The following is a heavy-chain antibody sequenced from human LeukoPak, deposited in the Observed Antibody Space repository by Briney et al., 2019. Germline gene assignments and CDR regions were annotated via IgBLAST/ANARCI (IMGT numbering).Heavy chain of an antibody. CDR1: GGSISSGDYY. CDR3: ARDWFGDPQAV. Sequence: SQTLSLTCTVSGGSISSGDYYWSWIRQPPGKGLEWIGYIYYSGNTYYNPSLKSRVTISVDTSKNQFSLKLSSVTAADTAVYYCARDWFGDPQAVWGQGTTVTVSS. CDR2: IYYSGNT. J-gene: IGHJ6*02. D-gene: IGHD3-10*01. V-gene: IGHV4-30-4*01.